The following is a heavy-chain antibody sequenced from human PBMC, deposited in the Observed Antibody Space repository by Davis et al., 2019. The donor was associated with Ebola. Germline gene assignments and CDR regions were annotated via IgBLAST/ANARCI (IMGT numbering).Heavy chain of an antibody. CDR2: LYPRDSDH. Sequence: VSCLGSRYRFPSSCIRCVRHIPGKRLEWLGILYPRDSDHRYSPSFQGQVTMSADKSISTAYLQWSSLKASDTAMYYCARVGDCSGGRCYSGDFDYWGQGTLVTVSS. V-gene: IGHV5-51*01. CDR1: RYRFPSSC. D-gene: IGHD2-15*01. CDR3: ARVGDCSGGRCYSGDFDY. J-gene: IGHJ4*02.